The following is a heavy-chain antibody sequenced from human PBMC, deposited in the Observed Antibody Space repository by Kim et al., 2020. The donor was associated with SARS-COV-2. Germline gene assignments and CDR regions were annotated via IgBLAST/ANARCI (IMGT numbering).Heavy chain of an antibody. CDR2: IFSGGNT. Sequence: GGSLRLSCAASGFTVSLNYMSWVRQAPGKGLEWVSVIFSGGNTDYADSVKGRFTISRDSSTNTLYLQMDSLRADDTGVYYCAGAYCGADCNLGRFYYYYGLDVWGQGTTVTVSS. CDR3: AGAYCGADCNLGRFYYYYGLDV. V-gene: IGHV3-53*01. J-gene: IGHJ6*02. D-gene: IGHD2-21*02. CDR1: GFTVSLNY.